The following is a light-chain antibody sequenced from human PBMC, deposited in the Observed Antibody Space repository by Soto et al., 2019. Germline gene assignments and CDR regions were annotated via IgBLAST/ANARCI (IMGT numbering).Light chain of an antibody. CDR1: SSNIGNNY. J-gene: IGLJ3*02. V-gene: IGLV1-51*02. Sequence: QSVLTQPPSVSAAPGQKVTISCSGSSSNIGNNYVSWYQQLPETAPKLLIYENNKRPSVIPDRFSGSKSGTSATLGITGLQNGDEADYYCGTWDISLRLWVFGGGTKLTVL. CDR2: ENN. CDR3: GTWDISLRLWV.